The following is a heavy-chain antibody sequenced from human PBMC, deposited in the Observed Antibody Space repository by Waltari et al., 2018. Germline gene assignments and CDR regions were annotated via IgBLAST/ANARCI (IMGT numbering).Heavy chain of an antibody. J-gene: IGHJ2*01. CDR2: IYHSGST. V-gene: IGHV4-59*08. Sequence: QVQLQESGPGLVKPSETLSLTCTVSGGSISSYYWSWIRQPPGKGLEWIGYIYHSGSTYYNPCLKSRVTIAVDTSKNQFSLKLSCVTAADTAVYYCARLGPYWYFDLWGRGTLVTVSS. CDR1: GGSISSYY. CDR3: ARLGPYWYFDL.